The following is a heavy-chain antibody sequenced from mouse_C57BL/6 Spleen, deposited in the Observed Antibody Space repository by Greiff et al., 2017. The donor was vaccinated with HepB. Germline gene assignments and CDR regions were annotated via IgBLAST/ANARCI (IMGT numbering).Heavy chain of an antibody. J-gene: IGHJ3*01. CDR2: ISYDGSN. CDR3: ARDRGYSWFAY. V-gene: IGHV3-6*01. D-gene: IGHD2-3*01. Sequence: VQLKESGPGLVKPSQSLSLTCSVTGYSITSGYYWNWIRQFPGNKLEWMGYISYDGSNNYNPSLKNRIPITRDTSKNQFFLKLNSVTTEDTATYYCARDRGYSWFAYWGQGTLVTVSA. CDR1: GYSITSGYY.